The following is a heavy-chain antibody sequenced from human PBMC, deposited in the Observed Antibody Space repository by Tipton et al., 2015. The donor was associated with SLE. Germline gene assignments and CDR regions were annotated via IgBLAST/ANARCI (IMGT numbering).Heavy chain of an antibody. V-gene: IGHV3-74*01. J-gene: IGHJ3*02. CDR2: IDSHGTYT. D-gene: IGHD3-10*01. CDR1: GFIFSDSW. CDR3: ARSAGFRGAFDI. Sequence: GSLRLSCAASGFIFSDSWMFWVRQAPGMGLVWVSSIDSHGTYTTYADSVRGRFTISRDNAENTLYLQMNNLRAGDTAIYYCARSAGFRGAFDIWGQGTMVTVSS.